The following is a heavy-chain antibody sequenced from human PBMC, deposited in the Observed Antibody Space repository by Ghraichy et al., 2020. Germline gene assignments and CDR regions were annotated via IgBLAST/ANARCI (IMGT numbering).Heavy chain of an antibody. J-gene: IGHJ4*02. CDR3: ARGAVEKCGLQGGYYFDY. Sequence: GGSLRLSCEVSGFTFSSYWMNWVRQAPGKGLEWVANIGEDGSQKYYVDSVKGRFTISRDNAKNSMFLQMNSLLAEDTAMYFCARGAVEKCGLQGGYYFDYWGPGTLVTVSS. CDR1: GFTFSSYW. V-gene: IGHV3-7*03. D-gene: IGHD5-24*01. CDR2: IGEDGSQK.